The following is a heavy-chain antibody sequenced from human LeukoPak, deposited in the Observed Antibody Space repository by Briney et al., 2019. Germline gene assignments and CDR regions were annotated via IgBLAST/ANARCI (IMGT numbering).Heavy chain of an antibody. J-gene: IGHJ4*02. CDR3: AKDLAIAARPVFDY. Sequence: SGASLRLSCAAFGFTFSGYALTWVRQPPGKGQDRDSTGTGSGDATYYADSVKGRFTISRDNSQNMLYLQMNSLRAEDTARYYCAKDLAIAARPVFDYWGRGTLVTVSS. V-gene: IGHV3-23*01. D-gene: IGHD6-6*01. CDR2: GTGSGDAT. CDR1: GFTFSGYA.